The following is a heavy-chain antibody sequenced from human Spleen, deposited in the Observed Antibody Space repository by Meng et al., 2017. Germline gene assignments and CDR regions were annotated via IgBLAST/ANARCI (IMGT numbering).Heavy chain of an antibody. D-gene: IGHD3-3*01. V-gene: IGHV4-38-2*01. CDR3: ARKGYDFFNGYKWFDP. Sequence: SETLSLTCAVSAYSINSDYYWGWIRQPPGKGLEWIGSPYYSGSTFYNPSLKSRVTISVDTSENQVSLKINSVTAADTAVYYCARKGYDFFNGYKWFDPWGQGTLVTVSS. CDR2: PYYSGST. CDR1: AYSINSDYY. J-gene: IGHJ5*02.